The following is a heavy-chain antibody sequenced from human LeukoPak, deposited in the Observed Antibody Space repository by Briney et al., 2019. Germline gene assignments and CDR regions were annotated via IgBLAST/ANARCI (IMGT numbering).Heavy chain of an antibody. CDR3: ARLAAWSFDY. V-gene: IGHV4-59*08. CDR2: IYYSGST. Sequence: SETLSLTCTVSGGSISSYYWSWIRQPPGKGLEWIGYIYYSGSTNYNPSLKSRVTISVDTSKNQFSLKVSSVTAADTAVYYCARLAAWSFDYWGQGTLVTASS. CDR1: GGSISSYY. D-gene: IGHD2-15*01. J-gene: IGHJ4*02.